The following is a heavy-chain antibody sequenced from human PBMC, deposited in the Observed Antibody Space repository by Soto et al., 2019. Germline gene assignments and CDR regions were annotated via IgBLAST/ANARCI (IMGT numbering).Heavy chain of an antibody. CDR3: AKEGAE. CDR2: IYPSGGNT. V-gene: IGHV1-46*01. D-gene: IGHD3-16*01. J-gene: IGHJ1*01. Sequence: QVQLVQSGAEVKNPGASVKISCTASGYNFIYNYIYWVRQAPGQGLEYMGLIYPSGGNTNYAPKSQTRVAMTRVSSTNTVHLEMTTLKFDDTAMYSYAKEGAEWGQWTLVTVSS. CDR1: GYNFIYNY.